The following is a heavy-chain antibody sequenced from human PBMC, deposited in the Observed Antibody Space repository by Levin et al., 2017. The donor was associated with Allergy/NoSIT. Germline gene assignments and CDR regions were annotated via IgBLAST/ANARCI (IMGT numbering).Heavy chain of an antibody. CDR1: GFTFSDYY. Sequence: GESLKISCAASGFTFSDYYMSWIRQAPGKGLEWVSYISSSGSTIYYADSVKGRFTISRDNAKNSLYLQMNSLRAEDTAVYYCARVLSVAGFLDYYYYYGMDVWGQGTTVTVSS. CDR2: ISSSGSTI. V-gene: IGHV3-11*01. CDR3: ARVLSVAGFLDYYYYYGMDV. J-gene: IGHJ6*02. D-gene: IGHD6-19*01.